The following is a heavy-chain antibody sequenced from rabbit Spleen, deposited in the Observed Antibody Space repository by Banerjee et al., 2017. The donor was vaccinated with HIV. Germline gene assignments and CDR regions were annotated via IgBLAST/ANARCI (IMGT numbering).Heavy chain of an antibody. CDR2: INTYTGKS. D-gene: IGHD8-1*01. V-gene: IGHV1S40*01. CDR1: GFSFSDRDV. Sequence: QSLEESGGDLVKPEGSLTLTCKASGFSFSDRDVMCWVRQAPGKGLEWIACINTYTGKSVYASWATGRFTISRTSSITVTLQMTSLTVADTATYFCARDTGSSFSSYGMDLWGPGTLVTVS. J-gene: IGHJ6*01. CDR3: ARDTGSSFSSYGMDL.